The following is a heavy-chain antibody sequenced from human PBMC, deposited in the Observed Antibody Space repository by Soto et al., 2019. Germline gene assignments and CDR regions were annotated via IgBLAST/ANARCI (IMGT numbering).Heavy chain of an antibody. CDR3: ARDKSSWYGNYYYYMDV. J-gene: IGHJ6*03. D-gene: IGHD6-13*01. Sequence: GGSLRLSCAASEFTFSNYAMSWVRQTPGKGLEWVSSIIDNGGTTYYADSVKGRFTISRDNSKNSLYLQMNSLRAEDTAVYYCARDKSSWYGNYYYYMDVWGKGTTVTVSS. CDR2: IIDNGGTT. V-gene: IGHV3-23*01. CDR1: EFTFSNYA.